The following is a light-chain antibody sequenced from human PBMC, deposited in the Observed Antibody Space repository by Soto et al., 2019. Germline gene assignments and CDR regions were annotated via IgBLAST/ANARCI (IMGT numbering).Light chain of an antibody. J-gene: IGLJ1*01. CDR2: EIS. CDR3: SSYAGNNNCV. Sequence: QSALTQPPSASGSPGQSVTISCTGTSSDVGGYNYVSWYQQHPGKAPKLILYEISERPSGVPDRFSGSKSGNTASLTVSGLQAEDEADYYCSSYAGNNNCVFGNGTKVTVL. CDR1: SSDVGGYNY. V-gene: IGLV2-8*01.